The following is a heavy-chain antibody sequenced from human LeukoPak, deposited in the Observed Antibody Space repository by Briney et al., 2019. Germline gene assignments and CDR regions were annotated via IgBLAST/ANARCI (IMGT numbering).Heavy chain of an antibody. CDR1: GYSFTSYW. CDR3: ARQRDSSYDS. V-gene: IGHV5-51*01. D-gene: IGHD3-22*01. Sequence: GESLKISCQGSGYSFTSYWIAWVRQMPGKSLEWMGIIYPSDSDTRYSPSFQGQVTISADKSITTAYLQWSSLKASDTAMYYCARQRDSSYDSWGQGTLVTVSS. J-gene: IGHJ4*02. CDR2: IYPSDSDT.